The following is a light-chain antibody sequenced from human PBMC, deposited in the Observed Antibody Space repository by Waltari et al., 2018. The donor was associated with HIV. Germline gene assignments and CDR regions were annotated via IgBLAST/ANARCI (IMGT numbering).Light chain of an antibody. CDR3: QVWYSLTDPVV. CDR1: SIGSKS. J-gene: IGLJ2*01. V-gene: IGLV3-21*02. CDR2: DDS. Sequence: SYVLTQPPSVSVAPGQTARITCGGSSIGSKSVHWYQQKPGQAPVLVVSDDSDRPSGIPERFSGSKSGNTATLTISRVEAGDEADYYWQVWYSLTDPVVFGGGTKLTVL.